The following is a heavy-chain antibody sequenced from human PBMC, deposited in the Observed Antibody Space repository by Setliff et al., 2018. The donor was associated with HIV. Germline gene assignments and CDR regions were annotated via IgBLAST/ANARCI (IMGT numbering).Heavy chain of an antibody. CDR2: IDAGDGDT. V-gene: IGHV1-3*01. Sequence: ASVKVSCKASGYTFTNYAMHWVRQAPGQRLEWMGWIDAGDGDTKYSQKFQGRVTFTWDTSASTAYMELSSLRSEDTALYYCARDSGDDYSDYYYYGMDVWGQGTTVTVSS. CDR3: ARDSGDDYSDYYYYGMDV. J-gene: IGHJ6*02. CDR1: GYTFTNYA. D-gene: IGHD4-4*01.